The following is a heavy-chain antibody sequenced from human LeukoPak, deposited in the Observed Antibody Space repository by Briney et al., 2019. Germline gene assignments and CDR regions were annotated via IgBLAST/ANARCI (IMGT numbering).Heavy chain of an antibody. CDR2: IDSSSGYI. Sequence: GGSLRLSCAASGFTFSRYGMNWVRQAPGPGLEWVSSIDSSSGYIYYADSVKGRFTISRDNAKNSLYLQMNSLRVEDTAVYYCVRGQVTTVTPLSYWGQGTLVTVSS. CDR3: VRGQVTTVTPLSY. V-gene: IGHV3-21*01. J-gene: IGHJ4*02. D-gene: IGHD4-11*01. CDR1: GFTFSRYG.